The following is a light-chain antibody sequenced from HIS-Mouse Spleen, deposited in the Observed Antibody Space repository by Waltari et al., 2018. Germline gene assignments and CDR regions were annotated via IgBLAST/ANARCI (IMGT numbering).Light chain of an antibody. J-gene: IGLJ2*01. V-gene: IGLV2-8*01. CDR1: SSDVGGYNY. Sequence: QPPSASGSPGQSVTISCTGTSSDVGGYNYVSWYQQHPGKAPKLMIYEVSKRPSGVPDRFAGSKSGNTASLTVSGLQAEDEADYYCSSYAGSNNFVVFGGGTKLTVL. CDR2: EVS. CDR3: SSYAGSNNFVV.